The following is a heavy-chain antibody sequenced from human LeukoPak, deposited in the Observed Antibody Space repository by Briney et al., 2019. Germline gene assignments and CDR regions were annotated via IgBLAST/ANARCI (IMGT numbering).Heavy chain of an antibody. J-gene: IGHJ4*02. CDR2: LIPSGGSP. Sequence: ASVKVSCKASGYTFTDFYIHWVRQAPGQGLEWMAKLIPSGGSPSYAQNFQGRVTVTSDTSTSTVHMELSSLRSDDSAVYYCARGRMAGTYVFDYWGQGTLVTVSS. D-gene: IGHD6-19*01. CDR3: ARGRMAGTYVFDY. CDR1: GYTFTDFY. V-gene: IGHV1-46*01.